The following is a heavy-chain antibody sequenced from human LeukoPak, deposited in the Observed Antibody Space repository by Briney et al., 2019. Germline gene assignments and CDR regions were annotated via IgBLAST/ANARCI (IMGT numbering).Heavy chain of an antibody. V-gene: IGHV1-69*05. CDR1: GGTFSSYA. D-gene: IGHD6-13*01. CDR2: IIPIFGTA. Sequence: SVKVSCEASGGTFSSYAISWVRQAPGQGLEWMGGIIPIFGTANYAQKFQGRVTITTDESTSTAYMELSSLRSEDTAVYYCARGRGDSSSWYDGDGYYFDYWGQGTLVTVSS. J-gene: IGHJ4*02. CDR3: ARGRGDSSSWYDGDGYYFDY.